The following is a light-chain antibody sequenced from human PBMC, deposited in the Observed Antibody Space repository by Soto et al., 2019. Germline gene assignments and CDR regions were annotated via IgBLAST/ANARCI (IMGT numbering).Light chain of an antibody. CDR2: VEGSGNY. V-gene: IGLV4-60*03. CDR1: SGNSDDL. Sequence: QAVVTQSSSASASLGSSVKLTCTLSSGNSDDLIAWHQQQPGKAPRYMMKVEGSGNYNRGSGVPDRFSGSSSGADRYLTISNLQPEDEAAYYCETWGSAIWVFGGGTKLTVL. CDR3: ETWGSAIWV. J-gene: IGLJ3*02.